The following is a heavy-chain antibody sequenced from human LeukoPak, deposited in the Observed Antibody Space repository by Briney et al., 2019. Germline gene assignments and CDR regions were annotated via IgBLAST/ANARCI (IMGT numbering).Heavy chain of an antibody. CDR3: ARGSSSGGSCDY. V-gene: IGHV3-7*01. D-gene: IGHD2-15*01. J-gene: IGHJ4*02. CDR2: IKQDGSEK. CDR1: GFTVSSNY. Sequence: QSGGSLRLSCAASGFTVSSNYMSWVRQAPGKGLEWVANIKQDGSEKYYVDSVKGRFTISRDNAKNSLYLQMNSLRAEDTAVYYCARGSSSGGSCDYWGQGTLVTVSS.